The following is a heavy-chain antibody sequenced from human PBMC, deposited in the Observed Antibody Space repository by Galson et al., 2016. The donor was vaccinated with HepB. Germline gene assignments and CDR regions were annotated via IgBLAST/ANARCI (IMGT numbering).Heavy chain of an antibody. CDR2: IYYSGST. CDR3: ARSSAYDYVWGSYRYRGWFDP. J-gene: IGHJ5*02. D-gene: IGHD3-16*02. CDR1: GGSISSSSYY. V-gene: IGHV4-39*01. Sequence: ETLSLTCTVSGGSISSSSYYWGWIRQPPGKGLEWIGSIYYSGSTYYNLSLKSRVTISVDTSKNQFSLKLSSVTAADTAVYHCARSSAYDYVWGSYRYRGWFDPWGQGTLVTVSS.